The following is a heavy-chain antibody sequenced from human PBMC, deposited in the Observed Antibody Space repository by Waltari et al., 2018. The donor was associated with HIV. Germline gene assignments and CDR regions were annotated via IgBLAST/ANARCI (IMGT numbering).Heavy chain of an antibody. CDR2: INHSGST. CDR1: GGSFSGYY. D-gene: IGHD6-13*01. CDR3: ARGLPRAIAAAGTGFCIDY. V-gene: IGHV4-34*01. J-gene: IGHJ4*02. Sequence: QVQLQQWGAGLLKPSETLSLTCAVYGGSFSGYYWNWIRQPPGKGLEWIGEINHSGSTNYNPSLKSRVTISVDTSKNQFSLKLSSVTAADTAVYYCARGLPRAIAAAGTGFCIDYWGQGTLVTVSS.